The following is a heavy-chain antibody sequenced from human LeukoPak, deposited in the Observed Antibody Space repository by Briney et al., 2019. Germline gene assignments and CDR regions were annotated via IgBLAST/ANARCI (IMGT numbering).Heavy chain of an antibody. D-gene: IGHD2-2*01. J-gene: IGHJ4*02. Sequence: AAVKVSCKASGYTFTSYGISWVRQAPGQGLEWMGWISAYNGNTNYAQKLQGRVTMTTDTSTSTAYMELRSLRSDDTAVYYCAGDLARPIVVVPAAQRGDFDYWGQGTLVTVSS. V-gene: IGHV1-18*01. CDR3: AGDLARPIVVVPAAQRGDFDY. CDR2: ISAYNGNT. CDR1: GYTFTSYG.